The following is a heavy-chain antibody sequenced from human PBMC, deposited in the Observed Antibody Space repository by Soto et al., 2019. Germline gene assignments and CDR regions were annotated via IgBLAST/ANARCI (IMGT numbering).Heavy chain of an antibody. V-gene: IGHV3-15*01. CDR1: GFPFSDAW. Sequence: PGGSLRLSCAASGFPFSDAWIRWVRQPPGKGLEWVGRIKSNTDGGATDYAAPVKGRFTISRDDSKNTLYLQMNSLTTADTAVYYCTTDQSFEAAYCSRGSCSRSYGMDVWGQRTKVNVSS. CDR2: IKSNTDGGAT. CDR3: TTDQSFEAAYCSRGSCSRSYGMDV. D-gene: IGHD2-15*01. J-gene: IGHJ6*02.